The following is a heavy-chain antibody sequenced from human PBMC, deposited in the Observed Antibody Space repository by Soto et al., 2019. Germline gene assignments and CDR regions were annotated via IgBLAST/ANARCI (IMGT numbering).Heavy chain of an antibody. CDR2: VSPYNGDT. V-gene: IGHV1-18*01. D-gene: IGHD2-2*01. Sequence: GASVKVSCKVSGYSLTELSIHWVRQAPGQGLEWMGWVSPYNGDTTYAQKVQGRVTMTTDTSTRTAYLELRSLRSDDTAVYYCAREVGHMDVWGQGTTVTVSS. J-gene: IGHJ6*02. CDR3: AREVGHMDV. CDR1: GYSLTELS.